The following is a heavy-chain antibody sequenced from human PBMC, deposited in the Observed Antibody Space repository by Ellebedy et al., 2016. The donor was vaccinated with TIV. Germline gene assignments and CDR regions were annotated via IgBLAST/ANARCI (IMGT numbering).Heavy chain of an antibody. CDR2: VNASGGST. Sequence: AASVKVSCKSSGYTFTRYYMHWVRQAPGQGLEWMGIVNASGGSTSYAQKLQGRVTMTRDTSTSTVYMELSSLRSDDTAVYYCARDDQEDFWSGYPDYWGQGTLVTVSS. CDR1: GYTFTRYY. J-gene: IGHJ4*02. D-gene: IGHD3-3*01. CDR3: ARDDQEDFWSGYPDY. V-gene: IGHV1-46*04.